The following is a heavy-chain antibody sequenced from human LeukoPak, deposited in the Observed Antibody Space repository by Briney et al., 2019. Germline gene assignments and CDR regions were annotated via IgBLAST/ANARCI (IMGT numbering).Heavy chain of an antibody. CDR3: AREVAAAGYYYYYYMDF. J-gene: IGHJ6*03. CDR1: GGSISSYY. CDR2: IYTSGST. V-gene: IGHV4-4*07. D-gene: IGHD6-25*01. Sequence: SETLSLTCTVSGGSISSYYWSWIRQPAGKGLEWIGCIYTSGSTNYNPSLKSRVTISVDKSKNQFSLKLSSVTAADTAVYYCAREVAAAGYYYYYYMDFWGKGTTVTVSS.